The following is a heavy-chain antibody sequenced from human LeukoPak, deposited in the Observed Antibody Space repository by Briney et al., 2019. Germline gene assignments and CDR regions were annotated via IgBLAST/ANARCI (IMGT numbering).Heavy chain of an antibody. CDR3: ARGRLGFDY. CDR1: GFTITSNY. D-gene: IGHD4-11*01. V-gene: IGHV3-53*01. Sequence: GGSLRLSCAASGFTITSNYMNWVRQAPGKGLEWVSVIYSGGSTYYADSVQGRFTISRDISKNTVYLQMNSPRVDDTAVYYCARGRLGFDYWGQGTLVAVSS. J-gene: IGHJ4*02. CDR2: IYSGGST.